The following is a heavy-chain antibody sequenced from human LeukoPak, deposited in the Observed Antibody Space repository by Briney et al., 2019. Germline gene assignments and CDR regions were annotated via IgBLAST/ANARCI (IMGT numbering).Heavy chain of an antibody. J-gene: IGHJ6*03. Sequence: SETLSLTCTVSGGSISSSSYYWGWIRQPPGKGLEWIGSIYYSGSTNYNPSLKSRVTMSVDTSQNQFSLRLSSVTAADTAVYYCASSSTPPPYYYYMDVWGKGTTVTVSS. CDR2: IYYSGST. CDR3: ASSSTPPPYYYYMDV. CDR1: GGSISSSSYY. V-gene: IGHV4-39*07.